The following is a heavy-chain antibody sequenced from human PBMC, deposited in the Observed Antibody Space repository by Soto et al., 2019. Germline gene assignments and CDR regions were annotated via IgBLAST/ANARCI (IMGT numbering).Heavy chain of an antibody. Sequence: ESGGGVVQPGRSLRLSCAASGFTFSSYGMHWVRQAPGKGLEWVAVIWYDGSNKYYADSVKGRFTISRDNSKNTLYLQMNRLRAEDTAVFCWARDATGGGADYWGQGTLVTVSS. J-gene: IGHJ4*02. CDR2: IWYDGSNK. CDR1: GFTFSSYG. V-gene: IGHV3-33*01. CDR3: ARDATGGGADY. D-gene: IGHD2-15*01.